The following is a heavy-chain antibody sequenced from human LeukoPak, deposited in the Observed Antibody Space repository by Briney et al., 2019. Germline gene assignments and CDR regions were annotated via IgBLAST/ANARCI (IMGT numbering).Heavy chain of an antibody. CDR1: GGSISSYY. D-gene: IGHD2-2*01. V-gene: IGHV4-59*08. CDR3: AGGYCSSTSCDKSAVDY. CDR2: IYYSGST. Sequence: PETLSLTCTVSGGSISSYYWSWIRQPPGKGLEWIGYIYYSGSTNYNPSLKSRVTISVDTSKNQFSLKLSSVTAADTAVYYCAGGYCSSTSCDKSAVDYWGQGTLVTVSS. J-gene: IGHJ4*02.